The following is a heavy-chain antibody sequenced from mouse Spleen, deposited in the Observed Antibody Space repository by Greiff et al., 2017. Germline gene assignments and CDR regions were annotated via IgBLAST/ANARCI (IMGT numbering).Heavy chain of an antibody. D-gene: IGHD1-1*01. V-gene: IGHV5-9-3*01. Sequence: EVQGVESGGGLVKPGGSLKLSCAASGFTFSSYAMSWVRQTPEKRLEWVATISSGGSYTYYPDSVKGRFTISRDNAKNTLYLQMSSLRSEDTAMYYCARHDYGSEAMDYWGQGTSVTVSS. CDR1: GFTFSSYA. CDR3: ARHDYGSEAMDY. CDR2: ISSGGSYT. J-gene: IGHJ4*01.